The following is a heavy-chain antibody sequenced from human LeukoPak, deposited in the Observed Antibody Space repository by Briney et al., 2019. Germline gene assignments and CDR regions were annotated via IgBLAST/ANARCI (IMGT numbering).Heavy chain of an antibody. CDR2: IRSDGYHT. J-gene: IGHJ4*02. Sequence: PGGSLTLSCPASGFTFSSYEMNWVRPAPGKGLEWVAFIRSDGYHTYYTDSVKGRFIITRDNLKNTLYLQVDSLRLEDMAVYYCAKPRGSGVDYWGRGTRVTVSS. D-gene: IGHD1-26*01. CDR1: GFTFSSYE. V-gene: IGHV3-30*02. CDR3: AKPRGSGVDY.